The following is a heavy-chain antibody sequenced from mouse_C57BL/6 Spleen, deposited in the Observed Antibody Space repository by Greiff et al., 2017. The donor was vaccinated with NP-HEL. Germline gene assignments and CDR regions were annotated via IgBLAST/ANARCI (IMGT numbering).Heavy chain of an antibody. D-gene: IGHD1-1*01. J-gene: IGHJ1*03. CDR2: INPNSGST. CDR1: GYTFTSYW. Sequence: VQLQQPGAELVKPGASVKLSCTASGYTFTSYWMHWVKQRPGQGLEWIGMINPNSGSTNYNEKFKGKATLTVDKSSSTAYMQLSSLTSEDSAVYYCARYGTVVDWYFDVWGTGTTVTVSS. CDR3: ARYGTVVDWYFDV. V-gene: IGHV1-64*01.